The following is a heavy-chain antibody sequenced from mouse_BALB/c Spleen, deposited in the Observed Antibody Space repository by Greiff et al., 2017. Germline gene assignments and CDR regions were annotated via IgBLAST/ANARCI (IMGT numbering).Heavy chain of an antibody. CDR3: ARELRRDAWFAY. CDR1: GYSFTGYY. D-gene: IGHD2-4*01. V-gene: IGHV1-31*01. J-gene: IGHJ3*01. Sequence: VQLKQSGPELVKPGASVKISCKASGYSFTGYYMHWVKQSHVKSLEWIGRINPYNGATSYNQNFKDKASLTVDKSSSTAYMELHSLTSEDSAVYYCARELRRDAWFAYWGQGTLVTVSA. CDR2: INPYNGAT.